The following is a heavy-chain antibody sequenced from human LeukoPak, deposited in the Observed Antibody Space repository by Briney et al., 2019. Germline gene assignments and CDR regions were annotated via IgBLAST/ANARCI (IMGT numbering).Heavy chain of an antibody. D-gene: IGHD1-14*01. CDR3: ARALPGKGWFDP. V-gene: IGHV1-69*04. CDR1: GGTFSSYA. CDR2: IIPIVGIA. J-gene: IGHJ5*02. Sequence: SVKVSCKASGGTFSSYAISWVRQAPGQRREWIGSIIPIVGIANYAQKFQGRVTIPAAKSTSTAYRELSSLRSEDTAVYYCARALPGKGWFDPWGQGTLVTVSS.